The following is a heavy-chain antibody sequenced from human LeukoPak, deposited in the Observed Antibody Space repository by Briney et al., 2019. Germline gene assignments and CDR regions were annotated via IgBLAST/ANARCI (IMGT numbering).Heavy chain of an antibody. Sequence: GASVRVSSKASGYTFTTYGISWVRQAPGQGREWMGWISAYNGNTNYAQKLQGRVTMTTDTSTSTAYMELRSLRSDDTAVYYCARDPKLRYFDWLLYGGGYFDYWGQGTLVTVSS. CDR3: ARDPKLRYFDWLLYGGGYFDY. V-gene: IGHV1-18*01. CDR2: ISAYNGNT. D-gene: IGHD3-9*01. CDR1: GYTFTTYG. J-gene: IGHJ4*02.